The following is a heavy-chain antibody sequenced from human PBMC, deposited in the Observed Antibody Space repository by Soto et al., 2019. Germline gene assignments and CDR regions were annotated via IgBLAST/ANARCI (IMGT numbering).Heavy chain of an antibody. D-gene: IGHD1-20*01. CDR1: RFTFSDFA. V-gene: IGHV3-23*01. CDR3: AKDAVPYNGKWDWFDS. Sequence: DVQLLESGGGLVQPGGSLTLSCAASRFTFSDFAMSWVRQAPGKGLEWVSSIGGGGTDTYYADSVKGRFTISRDNSKNTLYLQMDSLRAEDTDVYYCAKDAVPYNGKWDWFDSWGQGTLVIVSS. J-gene: IGHJ5*01. CDR2: IGGGGTDT.